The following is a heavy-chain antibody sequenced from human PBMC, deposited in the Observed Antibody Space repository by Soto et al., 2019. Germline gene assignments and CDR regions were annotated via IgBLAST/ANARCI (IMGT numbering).Heavy chain of an antibody. D-gene: IGHD2-2*02. Sequence: SETLSLTCTVSGGSISSYYWSWIRQPPGKGLEWIGYIYYSGSTNYNPSLKSRVTISVDTSKNQFSLKLSSVTAADTAVYYCASWVVPAAIGWFDPWGQGTLVTVSS. CDR1: GGSISSYY. V-gene: IGHV4-59*01. J-gene: IGHJ5*02. CDR2: IYYSGST. CDR3: ASWVVPAAIGWFDP.